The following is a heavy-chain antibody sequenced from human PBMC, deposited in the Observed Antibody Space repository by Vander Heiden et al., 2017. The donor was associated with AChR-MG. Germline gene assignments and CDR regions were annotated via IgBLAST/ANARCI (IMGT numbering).Heavy chain of an antibody. CDR3: VRDRGSGYFDY. J-gene: IGHJ4*02. D-gene: IGHD3-22*01. V-gene: IGHV4-28*03. CDR2: T. Sequence: TYDNPFLKTRVTMSIDTSKNQFSLNLSSVTAADTAIYYCVRDRGSGYFDYWGQGVRVTVSS.